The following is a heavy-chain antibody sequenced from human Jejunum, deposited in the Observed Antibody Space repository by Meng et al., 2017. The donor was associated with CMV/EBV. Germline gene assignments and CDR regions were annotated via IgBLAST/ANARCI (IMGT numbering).Heavy chain of an antibody. D-gene: IGHD1-14*01. CDR1: ASFSYYS. CDR2: VTTYGTA. Sequence: ASFSYYSWSCIRQSAGEELEEIGQVTTYGTATYDPSRESRVTISRDTSKNQFSLRLTSVTVEDTAVYYCARAPPVAAPGSYLDSWGQGAQVTVSS. J-gene: IGHJ4*02. V-gene: IGHV4-34*01. CDR3: ARAPPVAAPGSYLDS.